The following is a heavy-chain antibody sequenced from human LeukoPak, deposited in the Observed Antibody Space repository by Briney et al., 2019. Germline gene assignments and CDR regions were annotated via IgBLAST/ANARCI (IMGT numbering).Heavy chain of an antibody. D-gene: IGHD3-10*01. CDR1: GGSISSVGYY. J-gene: IGHJ4*02. V-gene: IGHV4-30-2*01. CDR3: ARGVGITMVRGVMDFDY. CDR2: IYHSGST. Sequence: SQTLSLTCTVSGGSISSVGYYWSWIRQPPGKGLEWIGYIYHSGSTYYNPSLKSRVTISVDRSKNQFSLKLSSVTAADTAVYYCARGVGITMVRGVMDFDYWGQGTLVTVSS.